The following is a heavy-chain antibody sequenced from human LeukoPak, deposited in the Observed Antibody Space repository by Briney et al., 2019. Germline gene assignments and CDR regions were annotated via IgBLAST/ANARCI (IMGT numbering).Heavy chain of an antibody. CDR1: GFTFSTYG. J-gene: IGHJ4*02. V-gene: IGHV3-23*01. Sequence: GGSLRLSCVASGFTFSTYGMSWVRQAPGKGLEWVSAISGSGGSTYYADSVKGRFTISRDNSKNTLYLQMNSLRAEDTAVYYCAKGRAGSYLGYWGQGTLVTVSS. CDR2: ISGSGGST. D-gene: IGHD1-26*01. CDR3: AKGRAGSYLGY.